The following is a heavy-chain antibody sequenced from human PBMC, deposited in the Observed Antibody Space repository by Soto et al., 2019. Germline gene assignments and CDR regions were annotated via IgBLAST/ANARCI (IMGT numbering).Heavy chain of an antibody. V-gene: IGHV3-21*04. J-gene: IGHJ3*01. CDR3: ARDLRGHYGP. CDR1: GFNFRNFN. Sequence: PGGSLRLSCGGSGFNFRNFNMIWVRQAPGKGLEWVSSVSGSSSYIYYADSVKGRFTVSRDNANNLVFLQMNGLRPEDTAMYYCARDLRGHYGPWGQGTMVTVSS. CDR2: VSGSSSYI. D-gene: IGHD4-17*01.